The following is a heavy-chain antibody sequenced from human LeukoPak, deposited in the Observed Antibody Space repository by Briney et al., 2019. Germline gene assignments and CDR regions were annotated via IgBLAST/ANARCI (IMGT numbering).Heavy chain of an antibody. Sequence: SETLSLTCAVYGGSFSGYYWSWIRQPPGKGLEWIGEINHSGSTNYNPSLKSRVTISVDTSKNQFSLKLSFVTAADTAMYYCARSDYHNSGSHTVFDAFDIWGQGTRVTVSS. V-gene: IGHV4-34*01. D-gene: IGHD3-10*01. J-gene: IGHJ3*02. CDR1: GGSFSGYY. CDR2: INHSGST. CDR3: ARSDYHNSGSHTVFDAFDI.